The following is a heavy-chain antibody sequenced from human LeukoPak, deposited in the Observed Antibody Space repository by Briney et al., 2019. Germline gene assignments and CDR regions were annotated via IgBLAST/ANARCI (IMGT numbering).Heavy chain of an antibody. CDR3: ARGYPAAGFNY. D-gene: IGHD6-13*01. V-gene: IGHV4-34*01. CDR2: INHSGST. J-gene: IGHJ4*02. Sequence: SETLFLTCAVYGGSFSGYYWSWIRQPPGKGLEWIGEINHSGSTNYNLSLKSRVTISVDTSKKQFSLKVSSVTAADTAVYYCARGYPAAGFNYWGQGTLVTVSS. CDR1: GGSFSGYY.